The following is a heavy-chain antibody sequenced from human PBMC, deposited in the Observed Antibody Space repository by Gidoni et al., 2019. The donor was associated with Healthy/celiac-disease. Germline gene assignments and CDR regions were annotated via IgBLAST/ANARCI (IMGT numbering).Heavy chain of an antibody. CDR1: GGSFSGYY. V-gene: IGHV4-34*01. Sequence: QVPLQQWGPGLLKPSQTLSLPCAFSGGSFSGYYWRWIRQPPGKGLEWLGEINHSGSTNYNPALKSRVTISVDTSKNQCSLKLSSVTAADTAGYYCARGEGGAARGGLDYWGQGTLVTVSS. CDR3: ARGEGGAARGGLDY. J-gene: IGHJ4*02. CDR2: INHSGST. D-gene: IGHD3-16*01.